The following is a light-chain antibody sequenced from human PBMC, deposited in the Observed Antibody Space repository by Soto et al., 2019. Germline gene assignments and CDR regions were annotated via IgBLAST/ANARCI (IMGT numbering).Light chain of an antibody. CDR1: QSIGSN. V-gene: IGKV3-15*01. CDR3: QDHNEWVKS. CDR2: GAS. Sequence: EIVMTQSPATLSVSPGERATLSCRASQSIGSNLAWYQQKPGQAPRLLIYGASTRATGIPARFSGSGSGTEFTLTISSLQSEDFATYYCQDHNEWVKSFGQGTKLEIK. J-gene: IGKJ2*03.